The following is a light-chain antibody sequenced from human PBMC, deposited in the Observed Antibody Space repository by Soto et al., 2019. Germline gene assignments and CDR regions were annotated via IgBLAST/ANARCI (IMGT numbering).Light chain of an antibody. V-gene: IGLV2-14*01. CDR3: TSYTSSSTRV. Sequence: QSVLTQPASVSGSPGQSITFRPPGTKSDVGRYNYVSWYQQHPGKAPKLMIYDVSNRPSGVSNRFSGSKSGNTASLSISGLQAEDEADYYCTSYTSSSTRVFGTGTKVTVL. CDR2: DVS. J-gene: IGLJ1*01. CDR1: KSDVGRYNY.